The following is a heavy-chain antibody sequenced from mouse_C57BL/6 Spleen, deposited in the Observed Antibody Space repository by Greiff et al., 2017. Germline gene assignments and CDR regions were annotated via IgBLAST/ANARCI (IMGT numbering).Heavy chain of an antibody. CDR3: ARGTTVVANYYAMDY. CDR2: IDPEDGET. CDR1: GFNIKDYY. Sequence: EVKLQQSGAELVKPGASVKLSCTASGFNIKDYYMHWVKQRTEQGLEWIGRIDPEDGETKYAPKFQGKATITADTSSNTAYLQLSTLTSEDTAVYYCARGTTVVANYYAMDYWGQGASVTVSS. V-gene: IGHV14-2*01. D-gene: IGHD1-1*01. J-gene: IGHJ4*01.